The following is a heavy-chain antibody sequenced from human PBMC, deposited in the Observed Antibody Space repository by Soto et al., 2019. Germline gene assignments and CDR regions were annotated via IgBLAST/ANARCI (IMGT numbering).Heavy chain of an antibody. V-gene: IGHV3-30*18. CDR1: GFTFNNYG. CDR3: AKALGYCSSASCSREAYYYYGMDV. J-gene: IGHJ6*02. D-gene: IGHD2-2*01. CDR2: ISYDGSNK. Sequence: QVQLVESGGGVVQPGRYLRLSCAASGFTFNNYGMHWVRQAPGKGLEWVAVISYDGSNKYHADSVKGRFTISRDNPKNTLYLQMNSLRAEDTAVYSCAKALGYCSSASCSREAYYYYGMDVWGQGTTVTVSS.